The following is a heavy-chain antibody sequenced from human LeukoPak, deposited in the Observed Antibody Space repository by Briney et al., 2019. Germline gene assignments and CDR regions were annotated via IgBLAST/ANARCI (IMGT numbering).Heavy chain of an antibody. CDR1: GFTFSSYS. Sequence: GGSLRLSCAASGFTFSSYSMNWVRQAPGKGLEWVSSISSSSSYIYYADSVKGRFTISRDNAKNSLYLQMNSLRAEDTAVYYCARADYGGNSEFDYWGQGTLVTVSS. D-gene: IGHD4-23*01. J-gene: IGHJ4*02. CDR2: ISSSSSYI. V-gene: IGHV3-21*01. CDR3: ARADYGGNSEFDY.